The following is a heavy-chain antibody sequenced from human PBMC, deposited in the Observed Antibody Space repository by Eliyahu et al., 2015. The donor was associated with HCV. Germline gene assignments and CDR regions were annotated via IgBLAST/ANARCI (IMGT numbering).Heavy chain of an antibody. J-gene: IGHJ6*02. Sequence: QVQLQQWGAGLLKPSETLSLTCAVYGGSFSGYYWXWIRQPPGKGLEWIGEINHSGSTNYNPSLKSRVTISVDTSKNQFSLKLSSVTAADTAVYYCARIGITGTTSRSFRHYYGMDVWGQGTTVTVSS. CDR1: GGSFSGYY. D-gene: IGHD1-7*01. V-gene: IGHV4-34*01. CDR2: INHSGST. CDR3: ARIGITGTTSRSFRHYYGMDV.